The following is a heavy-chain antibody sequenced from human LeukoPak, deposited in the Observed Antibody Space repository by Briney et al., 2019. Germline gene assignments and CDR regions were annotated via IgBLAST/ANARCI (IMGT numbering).Heavy chain of an antibody. J-gene: IGHJ6*04. CDR1: GFTFSSYA. CDR3: AELGITMIGGV. D-gene: IGHD3-10*02. CDR2: ITSSSSYI. V-gene: IGHV3-21*01. Sequence: GGSLRLSCAASGFTFSSYAMSWVRQAPGKGLEWVSSITSSSSYIYYADSVKGRFTISRDNAKNSLYLQMNSLRAEDTAVYYCAELGITMIGGVWGKGTTVTISS.